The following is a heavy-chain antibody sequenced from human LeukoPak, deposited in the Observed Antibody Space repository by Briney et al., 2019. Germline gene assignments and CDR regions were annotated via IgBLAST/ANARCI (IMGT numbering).Heavy chain of an antibody. J-gene: IGHJ4*02. Sequence: PSETLSLTCTVSGASIIGGSFFWSWIRQPAGRAPEWIGRVHPTGSTNYNPSLSNRVIXSXDTSNNQFSLRLMSVTAADSAVYYCVRGASVFDYWGQGAPVTVPS. CDR2: VHPTGST. V-gene: IGHV4-61*02. CDR1: GASIIGGSFF. CDR3: VRGASVFDY.